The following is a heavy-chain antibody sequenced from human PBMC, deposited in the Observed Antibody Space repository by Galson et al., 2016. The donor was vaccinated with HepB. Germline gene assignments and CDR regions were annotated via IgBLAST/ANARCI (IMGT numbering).Heavy chain of an antibody. J-gene: IGHJ5*01. CDR3: AKDRSSAAIWGVMLDS. CDR2: IGGSGSST. V-gene: IGHV3-23*01. Sequence: SLRLSCAASGFTFDRYAMTWVRQAPGKGLQWVSSIGGSGSSTYYADSVKGRVTISRDNSKNTVYLQMPSLRAEDTAVYYCAKDRSSAAIWGVMLDSWGLGTLVTVS. D-gene: IGHD2-2*02. CDR1: GFTFDRYA.